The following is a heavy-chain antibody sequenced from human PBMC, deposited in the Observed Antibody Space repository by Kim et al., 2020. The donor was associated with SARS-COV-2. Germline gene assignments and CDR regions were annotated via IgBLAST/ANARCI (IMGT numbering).Heavy chain of an antibody. V-gene: IGHV6-1*01. CDR3: ARSHYGSGSYY. J-gene: IGHJ4*02. D-gene: IGHD6-19*01. Sequence: EYAVTGKTRISITPDTSKNQFYLQLNSVTPEDTAVYYCARSHYGSGSYYWGQGTLVTVSS.